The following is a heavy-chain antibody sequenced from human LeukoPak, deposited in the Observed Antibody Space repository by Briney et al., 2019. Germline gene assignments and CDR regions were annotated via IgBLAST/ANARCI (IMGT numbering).Heavy chain of an antibody. J-gene: IGHJ4*02. Sequence: ASVKVSCKASGYTFTRYAMNWLRQAPGQGLEWMGWINPNTGNPTYAQAFTGRFVFSLDTSVSTAYLQISSLNTEDTAVYYCAIDQPVAGVSNFDSWGQGTLDTVSS. D-gene: IGHD6-19*01. V-gene: IGHV7-4-1*02. CDR3: AIDQPVAGVSNFDS. CDR2: INPNTGNP. CDR1: GYTFTRYA.